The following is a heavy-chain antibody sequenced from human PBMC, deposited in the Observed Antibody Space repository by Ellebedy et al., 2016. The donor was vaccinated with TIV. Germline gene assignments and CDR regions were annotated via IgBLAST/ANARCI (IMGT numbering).Heavy chain of an antibody. D-gene: IGHD2-2*01. CDR3: ARDARFIDHQHNWFDP. V-gene: IGHV3-11*01. J-gene: IGHJ5*02. CDR2: ISNSDSSI. Sequence: GESLKISCAASGFTFGDYYMSWIRQAPGKGLEWVSYISNSDSSIFYADSVRGRFTISRDNAKNLLYLQMKSLRAADTAVYYCARDARFIDHQHNWFDPWGQGTLVTVSS. CDR1: GFTFGDYY.